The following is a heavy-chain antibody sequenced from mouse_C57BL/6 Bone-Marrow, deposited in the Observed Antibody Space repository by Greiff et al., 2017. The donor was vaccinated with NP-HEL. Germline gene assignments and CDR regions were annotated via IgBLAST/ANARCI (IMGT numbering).Heavy chain of an antibody. Sequence: EVKLVESGGGLVKPGGSLKLSCAASGFTFSSYAMSWVRQTPEKRLEWVATISDGGSYTYYPDNVKGRFTISRDNAKNNLYLQMSHLKSEDTAMYYCARGGVLRDYFDDWGQGTTLTVSS. D-gene: IGHD2-14*01. V-gene: IGHV5-4*03. J-gene: IGHJ2*01. CDR2: ISDGGSYT. CDR1: GFTFSSYA. CDR3: ARGGVLRDYFDD.